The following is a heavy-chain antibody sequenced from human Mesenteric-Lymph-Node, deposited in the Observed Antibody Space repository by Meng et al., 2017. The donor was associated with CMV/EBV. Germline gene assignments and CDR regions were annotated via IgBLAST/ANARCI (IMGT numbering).Heavy chain of an antibody. Sequence: GESLKISCAASGFFFSSYPMNWVRQAPGKGLEWLSYIASSSSIIYSADSVKGRFTISRDNAKSSLFLQMDSLRAEDTAVYYCARGPGELHRGGYSYYGLDVWGQGTTVTVSS. D-gene: IGHD1-14*01. J-gene: IGHJ6*02. CDR3: ARGPGELHRGGYSYYGLDV. CDR1: GFFFSSYP. CDR2: IASSSSII. V-gene: IGHV3-48*04.